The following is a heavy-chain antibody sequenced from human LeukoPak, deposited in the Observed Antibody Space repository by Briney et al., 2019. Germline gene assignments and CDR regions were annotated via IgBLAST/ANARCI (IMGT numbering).Heavy chain of an antibody. J-gene: IGHJ5*02. Sequence: QPGGSLRLSCVASGFTFSNYAMHWVRQTPGKGLEWVAVISHDGSNKYYADSVKGRFTISRDNSKNTLSLQMNSLRAEDTAVYYCAKDRQYKLLDNWFDPWGQGTLVTVSS. V-gene: IGHV3-30*18. D-gene: IGHD2-2*01. CDR1: GFTFSNYA. CDR2: ISHDGSNK. CDR3: AKDRQYKLLDNWFDP.